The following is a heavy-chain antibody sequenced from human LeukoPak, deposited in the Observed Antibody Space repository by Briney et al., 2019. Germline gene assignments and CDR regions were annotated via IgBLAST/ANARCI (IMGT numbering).Heavy chain of an antibody. V-gene: IGHV3-7*03. CDR2: IKQDGSDK. CDR3: AKDRGSFRFDS. J-gene: IGHJ4*02. D-gene: IGHD6-6*01. CDR1: GGTFSTSW. Sequence: PGGPPRLSCAASGGTFSTSWMTWVRQAPGKGLEWVGNIKQDGSDKYYMASVKGRFTISTDTAKNSLYLQTNSLRAADTAVYYCAKDRGSFRFDSWGPGTLVTVSS.